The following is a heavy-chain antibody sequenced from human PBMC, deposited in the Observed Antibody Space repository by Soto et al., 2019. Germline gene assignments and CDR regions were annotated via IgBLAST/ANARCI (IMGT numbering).Heavy chain of an antibody. J-gene: IGHJ5*02. D-gene: IGHD4-17*01. CDR1: GGSISSYY. V-gene: IGHV4-59*08. CDR3: ARLHGDYDEWDWFDP. Sequence: SETLSLTCTVSGGSISSYYWSWIRQPPGKGLEWIGYIYYSGSTNYNPSLKSRVTISVDTSKNQFSLKLSSVTAADTAVYYCARLHGDYDEWDWFDPWGQGTLVTVSS. CDR2: IYYSGST.